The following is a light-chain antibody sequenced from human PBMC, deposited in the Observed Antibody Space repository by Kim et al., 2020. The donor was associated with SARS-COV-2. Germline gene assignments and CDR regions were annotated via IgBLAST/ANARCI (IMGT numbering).Light chain of an antibody. V-gene: IGLV7-43*01. CDR2: ITS. Sequence: PGGTVTVTCASGAGVVTRGYYPNWFKQNPGQAPRALIYITSNKHSWTPARLSGFRLGGKAALTLSGVQPKDEAEYYCLLYYTGAWVSGGGTQLTSL. CDR3: LLYYTGAWV. CDR1: AGVVTRGYY. J-gene: IGLJ7*02.